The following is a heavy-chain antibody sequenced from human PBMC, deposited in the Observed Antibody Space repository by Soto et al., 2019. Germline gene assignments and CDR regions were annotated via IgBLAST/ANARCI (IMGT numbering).Heavy chain of an antibody. D-gene: IGHD1-26*01. CDR3: ARYSGSYSAFDI. CDR1: GGSISSSSYY. Sequence: QLQLQESGPGLVKPSETLSLTCTVSGGSISSSSYYWGWIRQPPGKGLEWIGSIYYSGSTYYNPSLKSRVTISVDTSKNQFSLKLSSVTAADTAVYYCARYSGSYSAFDIWGQGTMVTVSS. V-gene: IGHV4-39*01. J-gene: IGHJ3*02. CDR2: IYYSGST.